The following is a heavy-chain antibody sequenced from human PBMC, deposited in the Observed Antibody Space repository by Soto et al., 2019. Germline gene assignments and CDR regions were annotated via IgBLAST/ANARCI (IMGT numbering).Heavy chain of an antibody. D-gene: IGHD1-26*01. CDR2: IDPSDSST. CDR1: GYSFISYW. Sequence: RISCRGSGYSFISYWVTRVRQMPGRGLEWVARIDPSDSSTNYSPSFRGHVTISADRSISTAYLQCSSLQASDTAIYYCARGVKIATPHRNYLAYWVQGALVTVSS. J-gene: IGHJ4*02. CDR3: ARGVKIATPHRNYLAY. V-gene: IGHV5-10-1*01.